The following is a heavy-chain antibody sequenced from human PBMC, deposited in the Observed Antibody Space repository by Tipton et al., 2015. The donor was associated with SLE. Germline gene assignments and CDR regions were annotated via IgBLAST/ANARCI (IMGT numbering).Heavy chain of an antibody. V-gene: IGHV3-53*01. CDR2: IYSGGNT. CDR3: ASYGDYSGYDGRDY. J-gene: IGHJ4*02. Sequence: SLRLSCAASGFTFTGYWMSWVRQAPGKGLEWVSAIYSGGNTYHADSVRRRFTISRDNSKNTLYLQMNSLRAEDTAVYYCASYGDYSGYDGRDYWGQGTLVTISS. CDR1: GFTFTGYW. D-gene: IGHD5-12*01.